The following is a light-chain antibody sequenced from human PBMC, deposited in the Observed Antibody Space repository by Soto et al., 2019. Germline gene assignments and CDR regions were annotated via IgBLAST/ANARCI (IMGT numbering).Light chain of an antibody. CDR1: QGISNY. J-gene: IGKJ3*01. CDR3: QKYNSAPQFT. CDR2: AAS. V-gene: IGKV1-27*01. Sequence: DIQMTQSPSSLSASVGDRVTITCRASQGISNYLAWYQQKPGKVPKLLIYAASTLQSGVPSRFSGSGSGTDFTLTISSLQPEDVATYYYQKYNSAPQFTFGPGTKVDIK.